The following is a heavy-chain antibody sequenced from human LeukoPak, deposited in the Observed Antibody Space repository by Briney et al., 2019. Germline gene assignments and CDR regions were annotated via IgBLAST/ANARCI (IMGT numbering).Heavy chain of an antibody. V-gene: IGHV3-7*01. CDR2: IKQDGSEK. Sequence: GGSLRLSCAASGFTVSTNYMNWVRQAPGKGLEWVANIKQDGSEKYYVDSVKGRFTISRDNAKNSLYLQMNSLRAEDTAVYYCAREPPPLYGDLRLWYFDLWGRGTLVTVSS. CDR1: GFTVSTNY. D-gene: IGHD4-17*01. CDR3: AREPPPLYGDLRLWYFDL. J-gene: IGHJ2*01.